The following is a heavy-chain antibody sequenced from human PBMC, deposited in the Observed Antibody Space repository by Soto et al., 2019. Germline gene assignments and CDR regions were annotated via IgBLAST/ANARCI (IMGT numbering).Heavy chain of an antibody. D-gene: IGHD6-13*01. J-gene: IGHJ4*02. CDR2: IFYSGIT. Sequence: PSEILSLTCTVSDGSISNYYWSWIRQPPGKGLEWIGYIFYSGITNYNPSLKSRVTISVDTSNNQFSLKLSSVTAADTAVYYCARAGWSDSWYFDYWGQGSLVTVSS. CDR1: DGSISNYY. V-gene: IGHV4-59*01. CDR3: ARAGWSDSWYFDY.